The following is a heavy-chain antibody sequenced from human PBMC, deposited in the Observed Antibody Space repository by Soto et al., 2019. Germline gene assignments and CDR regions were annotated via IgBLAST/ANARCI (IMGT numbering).Heavy chain of an antibody. V-gene: IGHV3-48*03. CDR3: ARDVNGGILTGYYDHDAFDI. D-gene: IGHD3-9*01. CDR1: GFTFSSYE. CDR2: ISSSGSTI. Sequence: GGSLRLSCAASGFTFSSYEMNWVRQAPGKGLEWVSYISSSGSTIYYADSVKGRFTISRDNAKNSLYLQMYSLRAEDTAVYYCARDVNGGILTGYYDHDAFDIWGQGTMVTVSS. J-gene: IGHJ3*02.